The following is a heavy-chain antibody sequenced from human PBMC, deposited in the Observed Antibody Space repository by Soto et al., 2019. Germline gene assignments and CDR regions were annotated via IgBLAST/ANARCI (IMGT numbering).Heavy chain of an antibody. CDR3: ARHQRPEDYSNPAETHYYYYYLDV. Sequence: SETLSLTCTVSGGSISSYYWSWIRQPPGKGLEWIGYIYYSGSTNYNLSLKTRVTISVDTSKNQFSLKLSSVTAADTAVYYCARHQRPEDYSNPAETHYYYYYLDVWGKGTTVTVSS. V-gene: IGHV4-59*08. J-gene: IGHJ6*03. D-gene: IGHD4-4*01. CDR2: IYYSGST. CDR1: GGSISSYY.